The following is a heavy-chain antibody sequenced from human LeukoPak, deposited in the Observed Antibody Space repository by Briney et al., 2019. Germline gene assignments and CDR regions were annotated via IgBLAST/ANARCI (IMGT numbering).Heavy chain of an antibody. Sequence: KASETRSLTCSVSGDFISYFYWSWIRQAAGKGLEWIGRISGSGSTDYNASLKSRVTMSVDTSKNQLSLKVISVTAADTAVYYCARHGPVLLWFGESSNWFDPWGQGTLVTVSS. V-gene: IGHV4-4*07. CDR2: ISGSGST. D-gene: IGHD3-10*01. CDR1: GDFISYFY. J-gene: IGHJ5*02. CDR3: ARHGPVLLWFGESSNWFDP.